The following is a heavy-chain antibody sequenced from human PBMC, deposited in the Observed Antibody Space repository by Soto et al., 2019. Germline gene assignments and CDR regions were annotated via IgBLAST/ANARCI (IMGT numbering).Heavy chain of an antibody. CDR2: ISGTGGTT. J-gene: IGHJ2*01. Sequence: KGLEWVSAISGTGGTTYYADSVKGRVTISRDNSKNTLNLQMNSQKPEDTAETYFFFSSRRRHTRYRSGLGILLNRSSDL. V-gene: IGHV3-23*01. CDR3: FFSSRRRHTRYRSGLGILLNRSSDL. D-gene: IGHD2-15*01.